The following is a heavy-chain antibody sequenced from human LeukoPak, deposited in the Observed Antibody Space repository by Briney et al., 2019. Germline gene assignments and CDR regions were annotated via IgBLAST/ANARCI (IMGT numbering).Heavy chain of an antibody. CDR1: GFTFTSYW. D-gene: IGHD3-22*01. J-gene: IGHJ4*02. V-gene: IGHV3-74*01. CDR3: ARDTYDSSGYYYGPFDY. CDR2: IITDGSST. Sequence: GRSLRLSCAASGFTFTSYWMHWVRQAPGKGLVWVSRIITDGSSTSYADSVKGRFTISRDNAKNTLYLQMNSLRAEDTAVYYCARDTYDSSGYYYGPFDYWGQGTLVTVSS.